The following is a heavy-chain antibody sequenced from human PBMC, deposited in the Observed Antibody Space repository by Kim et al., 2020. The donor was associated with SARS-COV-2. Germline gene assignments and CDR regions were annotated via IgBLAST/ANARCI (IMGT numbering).Heavy chain of an antibody. D-gene: IGHD1-26*01. V-gene: IGHV1-18*01. J-gene: IGHJ3*02. CDR3: ARRPWGENAFDI. Sequence: NYAQKLQGRVTMTTDTSTSTAYMELRSLRSDDTAVYYCARRPWGENAFDIWGQGTMVTVSS.